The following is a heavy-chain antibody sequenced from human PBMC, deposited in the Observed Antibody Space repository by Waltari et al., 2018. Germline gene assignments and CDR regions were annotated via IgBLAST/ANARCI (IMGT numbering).Heavy chain of an antibody. Sequence: QVQLVQSGAEVKKPGSSVKVSCKASGGTFSSYAISWVRQAPGQGLEWMGGIIPILGIANYAQKFPGRVTITADESTSTAYMELSSLRSEDTAVYYCARGDGYNADDAFDIWGQGTMVTVSS. CDR3: ARGDGYNADDAFDI. CDR2: IIPILGIA. J-gene: IGHJ3*02. D-gene: IGHD5-12*01. V-gene: IGHV1-69*04. CDR1: GGTFSSYA.